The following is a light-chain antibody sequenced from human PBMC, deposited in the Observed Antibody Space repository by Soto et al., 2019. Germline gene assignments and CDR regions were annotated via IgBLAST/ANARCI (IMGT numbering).Light chain of an antibody. Sequence: DIEMTQSPASLSASVGDRVTITCRASQSVSSYLHWYQQKPGQAPKLLIYAASSLHSGVPSRFSGSGSGTVLIITISSQQPDDFATYYWQQSYSTPAYTFGRGTKLEIK. CDR1: QSVSSY. CDR3: QQSYSTPAYT. V-gene: IGKV1-39*01. J-gene: IGKJ2*01. CDR2: AAS.